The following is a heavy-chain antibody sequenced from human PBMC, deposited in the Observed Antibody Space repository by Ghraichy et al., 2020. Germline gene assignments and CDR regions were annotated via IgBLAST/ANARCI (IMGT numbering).Heavy chain of an antibody. V-gene: IGHV3-48*02. D-gene: IGHD1-26*01. CDR2: ISSSSTTI. Sequence: GESLNISCAASGSTFSSYRMNWVRQAPGKGLEWVSYISSSSTTIYYADSVKGRFTISRDNAKNSLYLQMNSLRDEDTAVYYCAGDRGDGGSYPYFDSWGQGTLVTVSS. CDR1: GSTFSSYR. CDR3: AGDRGDGGSYPYFDS. J-gene: IGHJ4*02.